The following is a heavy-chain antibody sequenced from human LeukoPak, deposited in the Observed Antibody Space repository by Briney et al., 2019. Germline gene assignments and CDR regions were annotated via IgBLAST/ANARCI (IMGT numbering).Heavy chain of an antibody. CDR3: ARGTYSSGWYLDWFDP. J-gene: IGHJ5*02. D-gene: IGHD6-19*01. CDR2: IIPIFGTA. V-gene: IGHV1-69*13. CDR1: GGTFSSYA. Sequence: SVKVSCKASGGTFSSYAISWVRQAPGQGLEWMGGIIPIFGTANYAQKFQGRVTITADESTSTAYMELSSLRSEDTAVYYCARGTYSSGWYLDWFDPRGQGTLVTVSS.